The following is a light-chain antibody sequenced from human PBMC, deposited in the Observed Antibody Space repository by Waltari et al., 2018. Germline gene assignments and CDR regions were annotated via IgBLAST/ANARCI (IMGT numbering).Light chain of an antibody. CDR3: SAYPASDNFPVL. CDR2: KVA. J-gene: IGLJ2*01. V-gene: IGLV2-8*01. Sequence: HHHPGKAPELTIDKVADRPSGSPDRVSGSKSSNTPSLTVSELQTEDEADEYCSAYPASDNFPVLFGGGTKLTVL.